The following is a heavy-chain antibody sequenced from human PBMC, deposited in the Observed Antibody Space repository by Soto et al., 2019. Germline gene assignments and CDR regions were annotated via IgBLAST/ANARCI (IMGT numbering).Heavy chain of an antibody. CDR3: ARDPPAHCSGGSCYYWYFDL. D-gene: IGHD2-15*01. J-gene: IGHJ2*01. CDR2: ISSSGSTI. CDR1: GFTFSDYY. Sequence: VQLVESGGGLVKPGGSLRLSCAASGFTFSDYYMSWIRQAPGKGLEWVSYISSSGSTIYYADSVKGRFTISRDNAKNSLYLQMNSLRAEDTAVYYCARDPPAHCSGGSCYYWYFDLWGRGTLVTVSS. V-gene: IGHV3-11*01.